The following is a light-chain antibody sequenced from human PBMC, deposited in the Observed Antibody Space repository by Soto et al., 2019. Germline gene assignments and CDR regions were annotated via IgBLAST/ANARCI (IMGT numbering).Light chain of an antibody. V-gene: IGKV3-20*01. CDR1: QSVSSSY. CDR3: QQYGSSPTWT. CDR2: GAS. J-gene: IGKJ1*01. Sequence: EIVLTQSPGTLSLSPGERATLSCRASQSVSSSYLAWYQQKPGQAPRLLIYGASSRATGIPDRFSGSGSGTDLTLTISRLEPEDCAVYYCQQYGSSPTWTFGRGTKVEIK.